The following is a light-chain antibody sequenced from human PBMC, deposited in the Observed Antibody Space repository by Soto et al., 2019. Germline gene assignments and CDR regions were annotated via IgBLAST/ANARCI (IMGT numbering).Light chain of an antibody. Sequence: AIRMTQSPSSLSASTGDRVTITCRASQGISSYLAWYQQKPGKAPKLLIYAASTLQSGVPSRFSGSGSGTDFTLTISCLHSEDFETYSCQQYYSYPRTFGHGTKVDIK. J-gene: IGKJ1*01. V-gene: IGKV1-8*01. CDR3: QQYYSYPRT. CDR1: QGISSY. CDR2: AAS.